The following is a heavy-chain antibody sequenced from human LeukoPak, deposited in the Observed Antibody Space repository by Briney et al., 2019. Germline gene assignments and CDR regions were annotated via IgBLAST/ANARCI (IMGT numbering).Heavy chain of an antibody. J-gene: IGHJ4*02. CDR1: GYTFTSYG. CDR3: AREFPYYCGGDCYSTVGFDY. D-gene: IGHD2-21*01. V-gene: IGHV1-18*01. Sequence: ASVKVSCKASGYTFTSYGISWVRQAPGQGLEWMGWISAYNGNTNYAEKLQGRVTMTTDTSTSTAYMELRSLRSDDTAVYYCAREFPYYCGGDCYSTVGFDYWGQETLVTVSS. CDR2: ISAYNGNT.